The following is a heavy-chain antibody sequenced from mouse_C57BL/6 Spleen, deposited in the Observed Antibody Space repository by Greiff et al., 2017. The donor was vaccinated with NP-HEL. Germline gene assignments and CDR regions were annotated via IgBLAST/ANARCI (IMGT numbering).Heavy chain of an antibody. V-gene: IGHV3-6*01. CDR3: ARYDYDGYFDV. CDR2: ISYDGSN. D-gene: IGHD2-4*01. CDR1: GYSITSGYY. J-gene: IGHJ1*03. Sequence: EVKLLESGPGLVKPSQSLSLTCSVTGYSITSGYYWYWIRQFPGNKLEWMGYISYDGSNNYNSSLKNRISITRDTSKNQFFLKLNSVTTEDTATYYCARYDYDGYFDVWGTGTTVTVSS.